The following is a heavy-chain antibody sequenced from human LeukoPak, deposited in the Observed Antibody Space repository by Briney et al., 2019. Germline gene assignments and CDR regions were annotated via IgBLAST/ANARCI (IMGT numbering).Heavy chain of an antibody. D-gene: IGHD6-13*01. J-gene: IGHJ5*02. V-gene: IGHV5-51*01. CDR1: GYSFTSYW. CDR3: ARRIAAAGTWFDP. Sequence: GESLQISCQGSGYSFTSYWIGWVRPMPGKGLEWMGIIYPGDSDTRYSPSFQGQVTISADKSISTAYLQWSSLKASDTAMYYCARRIAAAGTWFDPWGQGTRVSVAS. CDR2: IYPGDSDT.